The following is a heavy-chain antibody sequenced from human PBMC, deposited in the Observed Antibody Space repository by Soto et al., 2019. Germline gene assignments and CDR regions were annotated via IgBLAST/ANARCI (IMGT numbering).Heavy chain of an antibody. V-gene: IGHV2-5*01. CDR2: IFWNDDE. J-gene: IGHJ5*02. Sequence: KSGSYAGEPTQTLTLTCTFSGFSLSTSEVGVGWIRQPPGKALEWLALIFWNDDERYSPSLKSRLTITKDISKNQVVLTMTNMDPVDTATYYCAHSRVFDWFDPWGQGTLVTVSS. CDR3: AHSRVFDWFDP. CDR1: GFSLSTSEVG. D-gene: IGHD6-13*01.